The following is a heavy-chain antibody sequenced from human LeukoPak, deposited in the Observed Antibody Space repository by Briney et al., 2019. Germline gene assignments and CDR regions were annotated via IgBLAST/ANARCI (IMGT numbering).Heavy chain of an antibody. J-gene: IGHJ4*02. CDR1: GGSISSYY. V-gene: IGHV4-4*07. Sequence: SETLSLTCTVSGGSISSYYWSWIRQPAGKGLEWIGRIYTSGSTNYNPSLKSRVTMSVDTSKNQFSLKLSSVTAADTAVYYCARHPSWPDYGGTFDFWGQGTLVIVSS. CDR2: IYTSGST. CDR3: ARHPSWPDYGGTFDF. D-gene: IGHD4-17*01.